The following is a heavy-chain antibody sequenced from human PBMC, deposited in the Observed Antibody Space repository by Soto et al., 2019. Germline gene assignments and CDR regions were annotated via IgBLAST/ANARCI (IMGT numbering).Heavy chain of an antibody. CDR1: GFSLSTSGVG. CDR3: AHRRSGYSSSWYLGGYFDY. D-gene: IGHD6-13*01. CDR2: IYWNDDK. J-gene: IGHJ4*02. Sequence: EAGPTLVNPTQTLTLSCTFSGFSLSTSGVGVGWIRQPPGKALEGLALIYWNDDKRYSPSLKSRLTITKDTSKNQVVLTMTNMDPVDTDTYYCAHRRSGYSSSWYLGGYFDYWGQGTLVTVSS. V-gene: IGHV2-5*01.